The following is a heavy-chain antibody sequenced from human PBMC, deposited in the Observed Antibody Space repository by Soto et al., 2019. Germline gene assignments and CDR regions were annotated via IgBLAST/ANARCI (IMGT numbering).Heavy chain of an antibody. CDR3: ARERKQDYYYDGMDV. CDR1: GYSISSGYH. J-gene: IGHJ6*02. V-gene: IGHV4-38-2*02. D-gene: IGHD6-13*01. Sequence: SETLSLTCAVSGYSISSGYHWGWIRQPPGKGLEWIGSIFHSGSTYYNPSLKSRVAISVDTSKNQISLKLSSVTAADTAVYYCARERKQDYYYDGMDVWGQGTTVTVSS. CDR2: IFHSGST.